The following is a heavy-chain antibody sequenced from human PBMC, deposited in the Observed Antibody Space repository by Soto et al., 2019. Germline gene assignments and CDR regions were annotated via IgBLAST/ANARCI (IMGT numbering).Heavy chain of an antibody. CDR3: ARESEDLTSNFDY. J-gene: IGHJ4*02. CDR2: ISSTTNYI. V-gene: IGHV3-21*06. CDR1: GFTFTRYS. Sequence: NPGGSVRLSCAASGFTFTRYSMNWVRQAPGKGLEWVSSISSTTNYIYYGDSMKGRFTISRDNAKNSLYLEMNSLRAEDTAVYYCARESEDLTSNFDYWGQGTLVTVSS.